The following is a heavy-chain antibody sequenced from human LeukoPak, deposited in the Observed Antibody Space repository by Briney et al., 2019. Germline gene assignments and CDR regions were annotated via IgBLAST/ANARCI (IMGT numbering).Heavy chain of an antibody. D-gene: IGHD3-10*01. Sequence: SETLSLTCTVSGGSISSGRYWRSWIRQHPGKGLEWIGYVYSSGSTNYNPSLKSRVTISVDTSKNQFSLKLTSVTAADTAVYYCARTYYFGSGSYHFDYWGQGTLVTVSS. V-gene: IGHV4-61*01. CDR1: GGSISSGRYW. J-gene: IGHJ4*02. CDR2: VYSSGST. CDR3: ARTYYFGSGSYHFDY.